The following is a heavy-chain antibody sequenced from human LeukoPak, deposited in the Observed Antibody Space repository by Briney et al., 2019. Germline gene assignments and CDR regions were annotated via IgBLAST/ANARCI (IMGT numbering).Heavy chain of an antibody. CDR3: ARLYGHYDEYYFDY. J-gene: IGHJ4*02. Sequence: ISAYNSHTNYAHNLQGRVTITTEKTTRTAYMELRSLRSDDTAVYYCARLYGHYDEYYFDYWGQGTLVTVSS. D-gene: IGHD4-17*01. V-gene: IGHV1-18*01. CDR2: ISAYNSHT.